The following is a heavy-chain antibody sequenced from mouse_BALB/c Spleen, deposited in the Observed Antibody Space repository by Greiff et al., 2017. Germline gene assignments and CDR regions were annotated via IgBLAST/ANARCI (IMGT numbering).Heavy chain of an antibody. V-gene: IGHV5-6-4*01. J-gene: IGHJ4*01. CDR1: GFTFSSYT. CDR2: ISSGGSYT. Sequence: EVKLVESGGGLVKPGGSLKLSCAASGFTFSSYTMSWVRQTPEKRLEWVATISSGGSYTYYPDSVKGRFTISRDNAKNTLYLQMSSLKSEDTAMYYCTREDYYAMDYWGQGTSVTVSS. CDR3: TREDYYAMDY.